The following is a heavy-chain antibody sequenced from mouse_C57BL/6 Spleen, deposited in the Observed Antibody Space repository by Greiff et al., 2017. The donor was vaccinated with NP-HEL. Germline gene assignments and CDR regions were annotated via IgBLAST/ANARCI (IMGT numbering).Heavy chain of an antibody. D-gene: IGHD2-2*01. CDR1: GYTFNDYY. CDR2: INPNNGGT. CDR3: ARWRNYGSSFDY. Sequence: EVQLQQSGPELVKPGASVKISCKASGYTFNDYYMNWVKQSHGKSLEWIGDINPNNGGTSYNQKFKGKATLTVDKSSSTAYMELRSLTSEDSAVYYCARWRNYGSSFDYWGQGTTLTVSS. J-gene: IGHJ2*01. V-gene: IGHV1-26*01.